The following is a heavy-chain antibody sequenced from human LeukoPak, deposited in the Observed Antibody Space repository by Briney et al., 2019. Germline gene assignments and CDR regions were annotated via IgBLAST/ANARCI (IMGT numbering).Heavy chain of an antibody. CDR2: INPNSGGT. CDR1: GYTFTGYY. Sequence: ASGKVSCKASGYTFTGYYMHWVRQAPGQGLEWMGWINPNSGGTNYAQKFQGRVTMTRDTSISTAYMELSRLRSDDTAVYYCARVRAGWFGETYDAFDIWGQGTMVTVSS. V-gene: IGHV1-2*02. J-gene: IGHJ3*02. CDR3: ARVRAGWFGETYDAFDI. D-gene: IGHD3-10*01.